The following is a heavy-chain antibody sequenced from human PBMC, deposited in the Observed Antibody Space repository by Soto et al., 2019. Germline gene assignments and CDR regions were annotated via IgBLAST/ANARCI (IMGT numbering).Heavy chain of an antibody. CDR3: ASSYSNYALIDYYYYGMDV. CDR1: GYTFTSYG. D-gene: IGHD4-4*01. V-gene: IGHV1-18*01. J-gene: IGHJ6*02. CDR2: ISAYNGNT. Sequence: ASVKVSCKASGYTFTSYGISWVRQAPGQGLEWMGWISAYNGNTKYAQKLQGRVTITTDTSTSTAYMELSSLRSEDTAAYYCASSYSNYALIDYYYYGMDVWGQGTTVTVSS.